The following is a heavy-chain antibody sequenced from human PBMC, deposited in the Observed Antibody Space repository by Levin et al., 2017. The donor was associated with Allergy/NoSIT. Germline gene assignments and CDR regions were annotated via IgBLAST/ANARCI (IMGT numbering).Heavy chain of an antibody. CDR2: INHSGST. J-gene: IGHJ6*03. D-gene: IGHD2-2*01. CDR1: GESFSGYY. V-gene: IGHV4-34*01. Sequence: SETLSLTCAVYGESFSGYYWSWIRQPPGKGLEWIGEINHSGSTNYNPSLKSRVTISVDTSKNQFSLKLSSVTAADTAVYYCARGGCSSTSCYVQNIYYYYYYMDVWGKGTTVTVSS. CDR3: ARGGCSSTSCYVQNIYYYYYYMDV.